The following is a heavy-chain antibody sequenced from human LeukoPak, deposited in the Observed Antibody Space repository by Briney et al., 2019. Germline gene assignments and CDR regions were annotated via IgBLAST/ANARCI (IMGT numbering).Heavy chain of an antibody. D-gene: IGHD3-22*01. J-gene: IGHJ6*03. CDR1: GFTFSSYA. CDR2: IGGSGDNK. Sequence: PGGSLRLSCGASGFTFSSYAMTWVRQAPGKGLEWVSSIGGSGDNKYYADSVMGRFTISRDNSRNTLSLQMNSLRAEDTAVYYCAKKSGYDSYRYYYMNVWGKGTTVTVSS. CDR3: AKKSGYDSYRYYYMNV. V-gene: IGHV3-23*01.